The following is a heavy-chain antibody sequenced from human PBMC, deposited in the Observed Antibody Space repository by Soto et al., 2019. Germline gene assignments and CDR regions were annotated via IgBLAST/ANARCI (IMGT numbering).Heavy chain of an antibody. V-gene: IGHV3-30*18. CDR1: GFTFSTFG. J-gene: IGHJ4*02. Sequence: GGSLRLSCAASGFTFSTFGMHWARQAPGKGLEWVAVISFDGSNKFYPNSVKGRFTISRDNSKNTVDLQMNSLTAEDTALYYCAKGVRAGYNSYFDYWGQGALVTVPS. CDR2: ISFDGSNK. D-gene: IGHD5-12*01. CDR3: AKGVRAGYNSYFDY.